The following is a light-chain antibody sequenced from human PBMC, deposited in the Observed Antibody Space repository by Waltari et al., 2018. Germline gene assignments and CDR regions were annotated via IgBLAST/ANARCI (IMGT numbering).Light chain of an antibody. CDR3: SSYTSSRTLV. J-gene: IGLJ2*01. CDR2: EVN. V-gene: IGLV2-14*01. Sequence: QSALTQPASVSEPPVQPIPIACPGTRRDVGGFHYVSWYQPHPGKAPKLMIYEVNNRPSGVSNRFSGSKSGNTASLTISGLQAEDEADYYCSSYTSSRTLVFGGGTKLTVL. CDR1: RRDVGGFHY.